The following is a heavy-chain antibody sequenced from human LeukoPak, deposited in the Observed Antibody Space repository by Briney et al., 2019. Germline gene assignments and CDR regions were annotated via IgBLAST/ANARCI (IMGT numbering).Heavy chain of an antibody. J-gene: IGHJ4*02. D-gene: IGHD4-11*01. Sequence: PSETLSLTCTVSGYSISSGYYWGWIRQPPGKGLEWIGSIYHSGSTYYNPSLKSRVTISVDTSKNQFSLKLSSVTAADTAVYYCARDSIDSNNANHRFDFWGQGTLVTVSS. CDR1: GYSISSGYY. CDR2: IYHSGST. CDR3: ARDSIDSNNANHRFDF. V-gene: IGHV4-38-2*02.